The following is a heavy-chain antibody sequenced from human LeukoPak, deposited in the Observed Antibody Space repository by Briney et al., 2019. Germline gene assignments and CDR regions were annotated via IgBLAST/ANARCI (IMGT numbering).Heavy chain of an antibody. CDR1: GGSISSGGYS. V-gene: IGHV4-30-2*05. J-gene: IGHJ4*02. CDR2: IYYSGST. D-gene: IGHD4/OR15-4a*01. CDR3: ARAMTIANYYFDY. Sequence: SQTLSLTCAVSGGSISSGGYSWSWIRQPPGTGLEWVGYIYYSGSTYYNPSLKSRVTISVDTSKNQFSLKLSSVTAADTAVYYCARAMTIANYYFDYWGQGTLVTVSS.